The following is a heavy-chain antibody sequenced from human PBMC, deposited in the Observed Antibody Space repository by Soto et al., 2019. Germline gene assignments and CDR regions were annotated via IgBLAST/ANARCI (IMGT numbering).Heavy chain of an antibody. D-gene: IGHD2-2*01. V-gene: IGHV3-21*01. J-gene: IGHJ5*02. CDR1: GFTFSSYS. Sequence: GGSLRLSCAASGFTFSSYSMNWVRQAPGKGLEWVSSISSSSSYIYYADSVKGRFTISRDNAKNSLYLQMNSLRAEDTAVYYCAREDFERLIVVVPAARNWFDPRGQGTLVTVSS. CDR3: AREDFERLIVVVPAARNWFDP. CDR2: ISSSSSYI.